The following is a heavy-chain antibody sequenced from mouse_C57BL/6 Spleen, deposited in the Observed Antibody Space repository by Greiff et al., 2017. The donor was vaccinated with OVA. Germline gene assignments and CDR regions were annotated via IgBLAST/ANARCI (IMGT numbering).Heavy chain of an antibody. V-gene: IGHV1-53*01. D-gene: IGHD1-1*02. J-gene: IGHJ4*01. CDR1: GYTFTSYW. Sequence: QVQLQQPGTELVKPGASVKLSCKASGYTFTSYWMHWVKQRPGQGLEWIGNIDPSHGDTNYNEKFKSKATLTVDKSSSTAYMQLSSLTSEDSAVYYCARECNGDGGDYWGQGTSVTVSS. CDR2: IDPSHGDT. CDR3: ARECNGDGGDY.